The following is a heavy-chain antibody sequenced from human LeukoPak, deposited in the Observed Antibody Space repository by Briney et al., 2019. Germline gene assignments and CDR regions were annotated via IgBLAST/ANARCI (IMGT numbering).Heavy chain of an antibody. Sequence: GGSVRLSCAASGFSFNDYVLHWVRQAPGKGLEWVSFISGDGGSTIYTDSVKGRFTISRDNSKNSLYLQMNSLRTEDTALYYCAKDMRFRTTSYGEFDFWGQGTLVTVS. CDR2: ISGDGGST. D-gene: IGHD2-2*01. V-gene: IGHV3-43*02. J-gene: IGHJ4*02. CDR3: AKDMRFRTTSYGEFDF. CDR1: GFSFNDYV.